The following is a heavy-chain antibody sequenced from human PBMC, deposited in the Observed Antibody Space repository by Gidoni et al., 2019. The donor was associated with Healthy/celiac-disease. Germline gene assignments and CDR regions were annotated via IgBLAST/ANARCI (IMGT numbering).Heavy chain of an antibody. CDR2: SSWNSGSI. J-gene: IGHJ6*02. CDR3: AKDRGQWLGRGVSYYYGMDV. V-gene: IGHV3-9*01. CDR1: GSTFEAYA. Sequence: VQLVASGGGLVQPGRSLRLSCAASGSTFEAYAMLWVRQAPGKGLEWVSGSSWNSGSIGYADSVKGRFTISRDNAKNSLYLQMNSLRAEDTALYYCAKDRGQWLGRGVSYYYGMDVWGQGTTVTVSS. D-gene: IGHD6-19*01.